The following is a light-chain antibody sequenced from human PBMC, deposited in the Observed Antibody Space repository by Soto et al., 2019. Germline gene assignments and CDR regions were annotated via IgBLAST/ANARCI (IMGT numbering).Light chain of an antibody. J-gene: IGKJ4*01. CDR1: QSVSNY. CDR3: QQRSNWPPVT. V-gene: IGKV3-11*01. CDR2: DAS. Sequence: EIVLTQSPATLSLSPGERATLSCRASQSVSNYLAWYQQKPGQAPRLLIYDASNRASGIPARFSGSGSGTYFTLTISRLDPEDFAVYYCQQRSNWPPVTFGGGTKVEIK.